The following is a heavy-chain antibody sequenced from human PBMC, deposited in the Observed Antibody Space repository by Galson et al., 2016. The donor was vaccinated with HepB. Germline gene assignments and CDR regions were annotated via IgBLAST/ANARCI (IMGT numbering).Heavy chain of an antibody. Sequence: PALVKPTQTLTLTCTFSGFSFTTSGMCVSWIRQPPGKALEWLALINWDDDKYYNTSLRTRLTISKDTSENQVVLSMTNMDPVDTATYYCARTHYSDYVYFDYWGQGILVTVSS. CDR3: ARTHYSDYVYFDY. D-gene: IGHD4-11*01. CDR1: GFSFTTSGMC. V-gene: IGHV2-70*01. J-gene: IGHJ4*02. CDR2: INWDDDK.